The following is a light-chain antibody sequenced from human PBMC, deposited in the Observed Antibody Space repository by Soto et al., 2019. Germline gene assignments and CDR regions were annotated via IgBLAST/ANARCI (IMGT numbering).Light chain of an antibody. J-gene: IGKJ2*01. V-gene: IGKV3-20*01. Sequence: ENVLTQSPGTLSLSPGERATLSCRASQSVSSSSLAWYQQKPGQAPRLLIYGASSRATGIPDRFSGSGSGTDFTLTIIRLEPEDFAVYYCQHYGTSRRTFGQGTKLEIK. CDR2: GAS. CDR3: QHYGTSRRT. CDR1: QSVSSSS.